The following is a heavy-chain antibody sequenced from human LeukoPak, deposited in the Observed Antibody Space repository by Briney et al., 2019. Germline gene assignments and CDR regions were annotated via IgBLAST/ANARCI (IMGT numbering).Heavy chain of an antibody. CDR3: AKERDSSGSTLDY. V-gene: IGHV3-43D*03. CDR2: ISWDGGST. Sequence: PGGSLRLSCAASGFTFDDYAMHWVRQAPGKGLEWVSLISWDGGSTYYADSVKGRFTISRDTSKNSLHLQMNSLRAEDTALYYCAKERDSSGSTLDYWGQGTLVTVSS. D-gene: IGHD3-22*01. CDR1: GFTFDDYA. J-gene: IGHJ4*02.